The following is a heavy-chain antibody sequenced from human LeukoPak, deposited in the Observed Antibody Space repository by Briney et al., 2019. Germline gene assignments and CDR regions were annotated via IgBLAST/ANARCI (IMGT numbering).Heavy chain of an antibody. Sequence: GGSLRLSCAASGFTFSNYYMSWIRQAPGRGLEWISYISLSGSTTHYADSVKGRFTISRDNARNSLYLHMNSVRAEDTAVYYCARQIAVSGLFDLWGQGALVTVSS. D-gene: IGHD6-19*01. CDR1: GFTFSNYY. CDR2: ISLSGSTT. J-gene: IGHJ4*02. CDR3: ARQIAVSGLFDL. V-gene: IGHV3-11*01.